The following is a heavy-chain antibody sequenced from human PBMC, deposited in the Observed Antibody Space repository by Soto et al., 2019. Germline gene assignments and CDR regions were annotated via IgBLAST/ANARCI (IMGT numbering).Heavy chain of an antibody. CDR1: GDSISSSTYF. J-gene: IGHJ4*02. Sequence: PSETLSLTCTVSGDSISSSTYFWGWIRQPPGKGLEWIGSVDYSGTTYYNTSLRTRATISVDTSKNQFSLKLSSVTAADTAVYYCARDRLRLGELSLIGYFDYWGQGTLVTVSS. CDR3: ARDRLRLGELSLIGYFDY. V-gene: IGHV4-39*02. CDR2: VDYSGTT. D-gene: IGHD3-16*02.